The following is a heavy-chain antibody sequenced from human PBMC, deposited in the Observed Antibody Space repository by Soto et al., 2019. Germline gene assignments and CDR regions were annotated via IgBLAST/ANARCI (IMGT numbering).Heavy chain of an antibody. CDR1: GYTFTDYW. CDR3: ERQKSCSSTSCYTVDS. J-gene: IGHJ4*02. V-gene: IGHV5-51*01. D-gene: IGHD2-2*02. Sequence: GESLKISCKGSGYTFTDYWIGWVRQLPGKGLEWMGIIYPGDSDTRYSPSFQGHVTITVDKSISTAYLQWSSLKASDTAMYYCERQKSCSSTSCYTVDSWGQGTLVTVSS. CDR2: IYPGDSDT.